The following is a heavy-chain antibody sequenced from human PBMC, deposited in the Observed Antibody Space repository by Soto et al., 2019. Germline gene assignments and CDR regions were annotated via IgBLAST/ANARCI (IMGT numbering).Heavy chain of an antibody. D-gene: IGHD3-10*01. CDR2: ISSSSSYI. Sequence: PGGSLRLSCAASGFTFSSYSMHWVRQAPGKGLEWVSSISSSSSYIYYADSVKGRFTISRDNAKNSLYLQMNSLRAEDTAVYYYSRTGVIGWFYYYYYMDVWGNGTTVPVS. V-gene: IGHV3-21*01. CDR1: GFTFSSYS. CDR3: SRTGVIGWFYYYYYMDV. J-gene: IGHJ6*03.